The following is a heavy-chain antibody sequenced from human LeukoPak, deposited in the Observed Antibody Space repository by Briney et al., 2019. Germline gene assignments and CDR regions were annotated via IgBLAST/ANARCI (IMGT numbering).Heavy chain of an antibody. CDR3: ARERGTIAVPYYFDF. Sequence: PSETLSLTCSVSGGSISNYYWSWIRQPAGKGLDWIGRISTSGSTNYKPSLRSRVTISMDASKDQFSLGLSSVTAADTAVYYCARERGTIAVPYYFDFWGPGILVTVSS. V-gene: IGHV4-4*07. CDR2: ISTSGST. CDR1: GGSISNYY. J-gene: IGHJ4*02. D-gene: IGHD2-15*01.